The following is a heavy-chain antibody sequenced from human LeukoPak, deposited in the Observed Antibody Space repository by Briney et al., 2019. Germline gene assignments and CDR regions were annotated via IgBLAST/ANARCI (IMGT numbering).Heavy chain of an antibody. D-gene: IGHD5-18*01. V-gene: IGHV3-30-3*01. CDR1: GFTFSSYA. CDR2: ISYDGSNK. Sequence: PGRSLRLSCAASGFTFSSYAMHWVRQAPGKGLEWVAVISYDGSNKYYADSVKGRFTISRDNSKNTLYLQMNSLRAEDTAVYYCARAHRVQLWRLDYWGQGTLVTVSS. J-gene: IGHJ4*02. CDR3: ARAHRVQLWRLDY.